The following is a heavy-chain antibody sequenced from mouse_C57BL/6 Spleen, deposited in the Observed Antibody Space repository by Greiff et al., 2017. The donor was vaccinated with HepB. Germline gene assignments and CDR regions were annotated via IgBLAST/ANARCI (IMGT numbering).Heavy chain of an antibody. Sequence: EVKLMESGAELVRPGASVKLSCTASGFNIKDYYMHWVKQRPEQGLEWIGRIDPEDGDTEYAPKFQGKATMTAETSSNTAYLQLSSLTSEDTAVYYCTTTITPYYFDYWGQGTTLTVSS. J-gene: IGHJ2*01. CDR3: TTTITPYYFDY. D-gene: IGHD1-1*01. V-gene: IGHV14-1*01. CDR2: IDPEDGDT. CDR1: GFNIKDYY.